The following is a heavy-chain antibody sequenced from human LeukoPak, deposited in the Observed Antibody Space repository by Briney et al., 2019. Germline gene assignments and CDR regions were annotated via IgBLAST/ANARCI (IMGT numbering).Heavy chain of an antibody. J-gene: IGHJ6*03. CDR3: ARQMSLPYYMDV. CDR2: IYTSGST. D-gene: IGHD5-24*01. V-gene: IGHV4-4*09. CDR1: GGSISSYY. Sequence: SETLSLTCTVSGGSISSYYWSWIRQPPGKGLEWIGYIYTSGSTNYNPSLKSRVTISVDTSKNQFSLKLSPVTAADTAVYYCARQMSLPYYMDVWGKGTTVTVSS.